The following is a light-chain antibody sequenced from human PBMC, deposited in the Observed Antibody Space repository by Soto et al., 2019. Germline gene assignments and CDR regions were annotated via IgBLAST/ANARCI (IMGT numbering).Light chain of an antibody. V-gene: IGKV3-15*01. CDR1: QSISIN. CDR2: AAS. CDR3: QQYNNWIT. Sequence: EIVLTQSPGTLSLSPGERAILSCRASQSISINLAWYQQKPGQAPRLLIYAASNRATGVPARFSGSWSGTEFTLTISSLQSEDFAVYYCQQYNNWITFGQGTRLENK. J-gene: IGKJ5*01.